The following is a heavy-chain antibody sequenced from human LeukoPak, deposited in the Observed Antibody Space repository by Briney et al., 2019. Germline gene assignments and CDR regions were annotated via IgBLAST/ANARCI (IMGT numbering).Heavy chain of an antibody. D-gene: IGHD6-19*01. CDR3: AKVRWDNSGWYYLDS. CDR1: GFSFKDYN. CDR2: ITYDGGNE. V-gene: IGHV3-30*18. Sequence: GGSLRLSCAASGFSFKDYNMHWVRQAPGKGLEWVAVITYDGGNEYYTDSVKGRFTISRDNSKGTLYLQMNSLRTEDTAVYYCAKVRWDNSGWYYLDSWGQGTLVTVSS. J-gene: IGHJ4*02.